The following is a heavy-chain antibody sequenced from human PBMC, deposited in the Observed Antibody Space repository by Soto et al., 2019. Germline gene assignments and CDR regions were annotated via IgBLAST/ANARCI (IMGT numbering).Heavy chain of an antibody. V-gene: IGHV3-74*01. CDR2: INSDGSNT. Sequence: EVQLVESGGGLVQPGGSLRLSCATSGFTFSSYWMHWVRQAPGKGLVWVSRINSDGSNTRYADSVKGRFTISRDNAKNTLSLQLNRLRAENTGLYYCARPPVTSENYYGMGVWGQGTTVTVPS. D-gene: IGHD4-17*01. J-gene: IGHJ6*02. CDR1: GFTFSSYW. CDR3: ARPPVTSENYYGMGV.